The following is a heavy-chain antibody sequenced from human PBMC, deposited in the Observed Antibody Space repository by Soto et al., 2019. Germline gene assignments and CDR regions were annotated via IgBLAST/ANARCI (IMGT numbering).Heavy chain of an antibody. V-gene: IGHV4-34*01. CDR1: GGSFSGYY. CDR2: INHSGST. Sequence: QVQLQQWGAGLLKPSETLSLTCAVYGGSFSGYYWTWIRQPPGTGLEWIGEINHSGSTNYNPSLKSRVTISGDAPQNQFSLKLTSVTAADTAVYYCARDKITGLLDYWGQGTLVTVSS. J-gene: IGHJ4*02. D-gene: IGHD2-8*02. CDR3: ARDKITGLLDY.